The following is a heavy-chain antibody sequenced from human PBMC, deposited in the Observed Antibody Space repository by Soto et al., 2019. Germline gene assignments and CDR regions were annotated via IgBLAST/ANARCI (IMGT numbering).Heavy chain of an antibody. J-gene: IGHJ4*02. D-gene: IGHD3-3*01. CDR3: ARYPRSGLCVPGAVFDS. CDR1: GYIFISYG. V-gene: IGHV1-18*01. Sequence: ASVKVSCKASGYIFISYGIIWVRQAPGQGLEWMGWISGYNGNTNYAQKVQGRVTMTTDTSTSTAYMELRSLRSDDTAVYYCARYPRSGLCVPGAVFDSWGQGAPVTVFS. CDR2: ISGYNGNT.